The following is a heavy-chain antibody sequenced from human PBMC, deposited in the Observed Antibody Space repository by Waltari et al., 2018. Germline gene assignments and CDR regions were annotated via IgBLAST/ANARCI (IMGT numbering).Heavy chain of an antibody. CDR3: ASGGSYLSWFDP. V-gene: IGHV3-48*01. CDR2: ISSSSSTI. D-gene: IGHD1-26*01. J-gene: IGHJ5*02. Sequence: EVQLVESGGGLVQPGGSLRLSCPASGFTSSSYSTHWSRQAPGKGLEWVSYISSSSSTIYYADSVKGRFTISRDNAKNSLYLQMNSLRAEDTAVYYWASGGSYLSWFDPWGQGTLVTVSS. CDR1: GFTSSSYS.